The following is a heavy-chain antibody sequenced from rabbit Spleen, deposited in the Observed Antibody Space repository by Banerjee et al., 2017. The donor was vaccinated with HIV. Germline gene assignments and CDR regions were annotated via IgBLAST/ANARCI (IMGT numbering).Heavy chain of an antibody. J-gene: IGHJ4*01. D-gene: IGHD7-1*01. CDR1: GFSFSSSYW. CDR2: IYTGSGGT. V-gene: IGHV1S40*01. CDR3: ARFYAGYGDFGYAAM. Sequence: QSLEESGGDLVKPGASLTLTCTASGFSFSSSYWICWVRQAPGKGLELIGCIYTGSGGTYYASWAKGRFTISKTSSTTVTLQMTSLTAADTATYFCARFYAGYGDFGYAAMWGQGTLVTVS.